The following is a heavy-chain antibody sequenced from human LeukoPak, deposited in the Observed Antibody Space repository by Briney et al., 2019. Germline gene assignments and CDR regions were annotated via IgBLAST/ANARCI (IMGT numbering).Heavy chain of an antibody. CDR1: GFTFSSCA. CDR2: VSCSGGST. D-gene: IGHD2-2*01. V-gene: IGHV3-23*01. J-gene: IGHJ6*03. Sequence: GGSLRLSCAASGFTFSSCAMRGVRRAPGKGREGGSAVSCSGGSTYYADSVKGRFTISRDNSKNTLYLQMNSLRAEDTAVYYCAKRSVVAKDYYYYMDVWGKGTTVTVSS. CDR3: AKRSVVAKDYYYYMDV.